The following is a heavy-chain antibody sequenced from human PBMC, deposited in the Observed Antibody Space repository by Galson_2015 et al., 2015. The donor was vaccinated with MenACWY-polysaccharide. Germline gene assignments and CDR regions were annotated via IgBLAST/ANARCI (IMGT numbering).Heavy chain of an antibody. Sequence: SLRLSCAASGFSLGAWYMSWLRQAPGKGLEWLSYISKSGDSIYYGDSVKGRFAISRDNAKNSLYLQLNSLEVEDTAIYYCARGHYGLDAWGQGTTVTVSS. J-gene: IGHJ6*02. CDR1: GFSLGAWY. CDR3: ARGHYGLDA. V-gene: IGHV3-11*01. CDR2: ISKSGDSI.